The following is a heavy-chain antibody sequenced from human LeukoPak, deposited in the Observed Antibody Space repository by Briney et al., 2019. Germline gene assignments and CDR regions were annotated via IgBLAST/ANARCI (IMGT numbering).Heavy chain of an antibody. CDR2: IYYSGST. CDR1: GGSISSGGYY. V-gene: IGHV4-31*03. CDR3: ARDYATVTGYYGMDV. J-gene: IGHJ6*02. D-gene: IGHD4-17*01. Sequence: SETLSLTCTVSGGSISSGGYYWSWIRQHPGKGLEWIGYIYYSGSTYYNPSLKSRVTISVDTSKIQFSLKLSSVTAADTAVYYCARDYATVTGYYGMDVWGQGTTVTVSS.